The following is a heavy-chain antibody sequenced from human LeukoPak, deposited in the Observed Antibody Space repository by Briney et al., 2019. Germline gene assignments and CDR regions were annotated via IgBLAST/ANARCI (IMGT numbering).Heavy chain of an antibody. J-gene: IGHJ4*02. CDR3: ARELSQIVWGGLDY. CDR1: GFTFSHYG. Sequence: GGSLRLSCTASGFTFSHYGMHWVRQAPGKGLEWVAVIQNDASTRNYADSVKGRFTISRDNSENTVFLQMDSLRVEDTAVYYCARELSQIVWGGLDYGGQGTLVSVSS. V-gene: IGHV3-33*05. CDR2: IQNDASTR. D-gene: IGHD2-21*01.